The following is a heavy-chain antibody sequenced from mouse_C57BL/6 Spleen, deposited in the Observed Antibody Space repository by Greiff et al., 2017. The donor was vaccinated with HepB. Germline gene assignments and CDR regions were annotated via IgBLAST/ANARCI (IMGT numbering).Heavy chain of an antibody. V-gene: IGHV5-9-1*02. D-gene: IGHD2-1*01. Sequence: DVHLVESGEGLVKPGGSLKLSCAASGFTFSSYAMSWVRQTPEKRLEWVAYISSGGDYIYYADTVKGRFTISRDNARNTLYLQMSSLKSEDTAMCYCTSGYGNYLGYYAMDYWGQGTSVTVSS. CDR1: GFTFSSYA. CDR3: TSGYGNYLGYYAMDY. CDR2: ISSGGDYI. J-gene: IGHJ4*01.